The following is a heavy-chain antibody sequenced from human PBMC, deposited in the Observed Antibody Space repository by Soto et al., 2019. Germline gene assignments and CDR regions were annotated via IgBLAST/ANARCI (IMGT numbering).Heavy chain of an antibody. Sequence: SETLSLTCGVSGGSTSRGGYSWNWIRQPPGKGLEWIGYMYHTGTTNYNPSLKSRVTISIDSSQNQFSLRLTSVTAADTAVYFCARGVGGNPVQPPELWGQGTLVTVSS. D-gene: IGHD2-15*01. CDR3: ARGVGGNPVQPPEL. CDR1: GGSTSRGGYS. V-gene: IGHV4-30-2*01. J-gene: IGHJ4*02. CDR2: MYHTGTT.